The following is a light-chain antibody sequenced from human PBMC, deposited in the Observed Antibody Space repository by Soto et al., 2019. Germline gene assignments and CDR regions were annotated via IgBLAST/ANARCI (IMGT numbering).Light chain of an antibody. CDR2: GAS. CDR1: QCVSRNY. Sequence: EIVLTKSHGPLSLSPGGRATLSCRASQCVSRNYVAWYQQKPGQAPRLLIYGASTRAAGVPPRFSGSGSGTDFTLTISSREPEDFAVYYCQQRSNVPSRTFGQGTRLAIK. V-gene: IGKV3D-20*02. CDR3: QQRSNVPSRT. J-gene: IGKJ5*01.